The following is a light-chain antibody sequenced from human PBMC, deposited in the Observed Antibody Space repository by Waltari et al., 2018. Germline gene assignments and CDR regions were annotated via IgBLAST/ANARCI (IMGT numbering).Light chain of an antibody. Sequence: DIVMTQSPDSLAVSLGERATIHCKSRQSVLYSSNNKNYLAWYQQKPGQPPKLLIYWASTRESGVPDRFSGGGSGTDFTLTISSLQAEDVAVYYCQQYYSTPTFGQGTKVEIK. V-gene: IGKV4-1*01. CDR2: WAS. J-gene: IGKJ1*01. CDR1: QSVLYSSNNKNY. CDR3: QQYYSTPT.